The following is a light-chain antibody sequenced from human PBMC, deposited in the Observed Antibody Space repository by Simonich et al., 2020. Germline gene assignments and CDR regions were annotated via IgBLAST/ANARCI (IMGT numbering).Light chain of an antibody. Sequence: SYVLTHPPSVSVAPGKPARITCGGNNVGSKSVHWYQQNPGPAPVLVVYDYSDRPSGIPRQSSGSNSGNTATLTISRVEAGDEADYYCQVWDSSSDHPVFGGGTKLTVL. V-gene: IGLV3-21*03. CDR1: NVGSKS. J-gene: IGLJ2*01. CDR3: QVWDSSSDHPV. CDR2: DYS.